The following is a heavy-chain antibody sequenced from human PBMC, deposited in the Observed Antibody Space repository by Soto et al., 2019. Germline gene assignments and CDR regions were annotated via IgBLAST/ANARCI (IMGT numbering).Heavy chain of an antibody. J-gene: IGHJ4*02. CDR3: AREHRGYNYDYYFDY. V-gene: IGHV4-30-4*08. D-gene: IGHD5-18*01. CDR1: AGSISSGNYY. CDR2: IYSSGST. Sequence: SETLSLTCTVSAGSISSGNYYWNWIRQPPGKGLEWIGYIYSSGSTYYNPSLKSRVTISVDTSNHQFSLKLGSVTAADTAVYYCAREHRGYNYDYYFDYWGQGTLVTVSS.